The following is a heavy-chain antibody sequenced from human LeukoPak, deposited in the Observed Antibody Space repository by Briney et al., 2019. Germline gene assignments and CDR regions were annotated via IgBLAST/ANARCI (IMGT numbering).Heavy chain of an antibody. CDR3: ALGYCSGGSCYGSGDY. J-gene: IGHJ4*02. Sequence: ASVKVSCKASGYTFTSYGIGWVRQAPGQGLEGMGWISAYNGNTNYAQKLQGRVTMTTDTSTSTAYMELRSLRSDDTAVYYCALGYCSGGSCYGSGDYWGQGTLVTVSS. CDR1: GYTFTSYG. D-gene: IGHD2-15*01. CDR2: ISAYNGNT. V-gene: IGHV1-18*01.